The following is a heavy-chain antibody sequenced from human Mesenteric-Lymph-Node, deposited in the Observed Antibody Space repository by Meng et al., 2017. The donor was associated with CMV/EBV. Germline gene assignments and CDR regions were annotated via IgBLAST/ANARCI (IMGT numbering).Heavy chain of an antibody. CDR1: GGSSSGYY. D-gene: IGHD3-22*01. CDR2: IFYGGAT. J-gene: IGHJ4*02. Sequence: SETLSLTCSFNGGSSSGYYWRWIRQPPGKGLEWIGYIFYGGATNYHPSLKSRVTISVDTSKNQFSLKLKSVTAADTAVYYCASPNYYDSSGYYYWGQGTLVTVSS. V-gene: IGHV4-34*12. CDR3: ASPNYYDSSGYYY.